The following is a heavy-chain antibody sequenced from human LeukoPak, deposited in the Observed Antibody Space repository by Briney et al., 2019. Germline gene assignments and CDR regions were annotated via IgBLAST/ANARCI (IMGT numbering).Heavy chain of an antibody. CDR3: AKRGVVIRGILEIGNHQEAYHYVF. V-gene: IGHV3-23*01. D-gene: IGHD3-10*01. J-gene: IGHJ4*02. CDR1: GISLSNYG. Sequence: GGSLRLSCVVSGISLSNYGMTWVRQAPGKGLEWVSYISERGGSTTYADSVKGRFTISRDTSLNTLYLQMNNLRAEDTAVYFCAKRGVVIRGILEIGNHQEAYHYVFGGQGDLVTVSS. CDR2: ISERGGST.